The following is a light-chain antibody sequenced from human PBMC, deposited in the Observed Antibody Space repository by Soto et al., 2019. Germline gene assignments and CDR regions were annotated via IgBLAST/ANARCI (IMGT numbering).Light chain of an antibody. CDR2: DAS. V-gene: IGKV3-11*01. CDR3: HQRSNWPPTCT. Sequence: EVVLTQSPATLSLSPGERATLSCRASQNVNTYLAWYQQKPGQAPRLLIFDASNRATGIPARFSGSGSGTDVTIPISSLVPPDFAAYYCHQRSNWPPTCTFGQGTRLEIK. J-gene: IGKJ2*02. CDR1: QNVNTY.